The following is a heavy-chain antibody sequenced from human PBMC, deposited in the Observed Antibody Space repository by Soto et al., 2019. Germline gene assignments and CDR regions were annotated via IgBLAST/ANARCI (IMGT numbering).Heavy chain of an antibody. CDR3: ARGNFGVYAFYGMHV. V-gene: IGHV1-18*01. CDR2: ISVYSGNT. J-gene: IGHJ6*02. CDR1: GYTFSTYG. Sequence: ASVKVSCKASGYTFSTYGISWVRQAPGQGLEWMGWISVYSGNTNYAKNFQGRVDMTTDRSTSTAYMELRTLRSDDTAVYYCARGNFGVYAFYGMHVWGQGTTATFS. D-gene: IGHD4-17*01.